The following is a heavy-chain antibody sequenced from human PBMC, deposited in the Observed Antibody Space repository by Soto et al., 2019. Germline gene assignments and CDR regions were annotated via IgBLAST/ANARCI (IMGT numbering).Heavy chain of an antibody. CDR2: TSGSGDTT. CDR3: ATDLGYDGSGIEI. Sequence: EVQLLASGGGLLQPGGSLRLSCSVSGFTFSHYGRGWVRQAPGKGLEWVAATSGSGDTTYYADSVKGRFTISRDNSKNTQYVQINIVSADDTAVYYCATDLGYDGSGIEIWGQGTLVTVS. V-gene: IGHV3-23*01. CDR1: GFTFSHYG. D-gene: IGHD3-10*01. J-gene: IGHJ4*02.